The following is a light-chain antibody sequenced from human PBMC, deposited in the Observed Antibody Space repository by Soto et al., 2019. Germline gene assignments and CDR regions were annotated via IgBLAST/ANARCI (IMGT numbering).Light chain of an antibody. V-gene: IGLV4-69*01. Sequence: QPVLTQSPSASASLGASVKLTCTLSSGHSSYAIAWHQQHPEKGPRYLMKLNSAGSHSKGDGIPDHFSGSSSGAERYLTISSLQSEDEADYYCQTWGTGIQVFGGGTKLTVL. CDR1: SGHSSYA. CDR2: LNSAGSH. CDR3: QTWGTGIQV. J-gene: IGLJ2*01.